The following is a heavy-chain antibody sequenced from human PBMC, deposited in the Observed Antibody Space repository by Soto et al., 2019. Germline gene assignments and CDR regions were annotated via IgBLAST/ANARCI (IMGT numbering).Heavy chain of an antibody. Sequence: SETLSLTCTVSGGSISSSSYYRGWIRQPPGKGLEGIGSIYYSGSTYYNPSLKSRVTISVDTSKNQFSLKLSSVTAADTAVYYCARQAKFWSGYYSLDEYGMDVWGQGTTVTVSS. CDR1: GGSISSSSYY. CDR2: IYYSGST. CDR3: ARQAKFWSGYYSLDEYGMDV. D-gene: IGHD3-3*01. V-gene: IGHV4-39*01. J-gene: IGHJ6*02.